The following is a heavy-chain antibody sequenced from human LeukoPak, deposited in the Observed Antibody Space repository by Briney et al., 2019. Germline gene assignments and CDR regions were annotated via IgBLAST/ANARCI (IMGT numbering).Heavy chain of an antibody. CDR2: VSADETGT. D-gene: IGHD2-2*01. Sequence: GGSLRLSCAASGFAFSAYGMNWIRQAPGKGLEWVASVSADETGTYYADSVKGRFTISRDNSKNTLSLQMNSLRAEDTAVYYCATYSSSNAREFQYWGQGTLVTVSS. J-gene: IGHJ1*01. V-gene: IGHV3-23*01. CDR3: ATYSSSNAREFQY. CDR1: GFAFSAYG.